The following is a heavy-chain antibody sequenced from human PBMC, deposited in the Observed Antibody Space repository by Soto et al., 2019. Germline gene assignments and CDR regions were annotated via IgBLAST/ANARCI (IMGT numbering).Heavy chain of an antibody. CDR1: AYTFTGYY. CDR2: MNPSNSDT. D-gene: IGHD6-13*01. V-gene: IGHV1-2*02. J-gene: IGHJ4*02. CDR3: ARDGPGAGNDDFDY. Sequence: QVQLVQSGAEVKKPGDSVRVSCKASAYTFTGYYIHWVRQAPGQGPEWMGWMNPSNSDTRYAPQLQGRVTMTRDTSLNTAYMDRRGLAPDDTAVYYCARDGPGAGNDDFDYWGQGTLVTVSS.